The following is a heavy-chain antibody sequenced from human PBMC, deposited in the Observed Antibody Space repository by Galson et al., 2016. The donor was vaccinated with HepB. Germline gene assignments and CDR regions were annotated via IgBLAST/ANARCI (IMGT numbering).Heavy chain of an antibody. Sequence: SLILSSATSGSNCSDYYMTCILRPPAKGLEWGSYSSSSGSHTHYADSLKGRFTISRDNAKSTLSLHINSLTAEDTAVYFCAREGMIWFGESSSAPFYSDSWGQGTPVTVSS. V-gene: IGHV3-11*06. CDR2: SSSSGSHT. CDR3: AREGMIWFGESSSAPFYSDS. J-gene: IGHJ4*02. D-gene: IGHD3-10*01. CDR1: GSNCSDYY.